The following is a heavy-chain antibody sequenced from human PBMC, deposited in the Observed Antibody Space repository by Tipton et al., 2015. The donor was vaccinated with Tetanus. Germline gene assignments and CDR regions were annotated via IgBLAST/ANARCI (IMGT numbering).Heavy chain of an antibody. CDR3: ARDFRERSGAFFSYYYPIDV. D-gene: IGHD1-26*01. CDR1: GGSLNTFY. J-gene: IGHJ6*02. V-gene: IGHV4-4*07. Sequence: TLSLTCTASGGSLNTFYWNWIRQPAGKGLEWIGRVYSSGSTNYNPSLKSRVTMSIDASKNQFSLELTSVTAAGTAVYFCARDFRERSGAFFSYYYPIDVWGQGTTVTVSS. CDR2: VYSSGST.